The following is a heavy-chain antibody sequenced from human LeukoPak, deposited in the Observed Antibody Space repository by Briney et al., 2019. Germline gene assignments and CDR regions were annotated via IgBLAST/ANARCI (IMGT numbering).Heavy chain of an antibody. Sequence: SETLSLTCAVYGGSFSGYYWSWIRQPPGKGLEWIGEINHSGSTNYNPSLESRVTISVDTSKNQFSLKLSSVTAADTAVYYCARGCSSTSCSSTPNGMDVWGKGTTVTVSS. CDR3: ARGCSSTSCSSTPNGMDV. D-gene: IGHD2-2*01. V-gene: IGHV4-34*01. CDR2: INHSGST. J-gene: IGHJ6*04. CDR1: GGSFSGYY.